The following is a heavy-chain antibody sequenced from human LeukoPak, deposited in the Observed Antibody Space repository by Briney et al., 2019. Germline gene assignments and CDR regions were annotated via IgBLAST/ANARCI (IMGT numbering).Heavy chain of an antibody. CDR2: IYHSGST. D-gene: IGHD5-12*01. Sequence: PSETLSLTCAVSGYSISSGYYWGGIRPPPGKGLEWIGSIYHSGSTYYNPSLKSRVTISVDTSKNQFSLKLSSVTAADTAVYYCARADSGYDFHYWGQGTLVTVSS. CDR3: ARADSGYDFHY. J-gene: IGHJ4*02. CDR1: GYSISSGYY. V-gene: IGHV4-38-2*01.